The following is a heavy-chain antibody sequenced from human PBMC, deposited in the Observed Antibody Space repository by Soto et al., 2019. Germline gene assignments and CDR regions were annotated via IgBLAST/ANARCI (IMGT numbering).Heavy chain of an antibody. CDR3: VRDMQLWRLDS. J-gene: IGHJ4*02. CDR1: GFTVSRNY. Sequence: GGSLRLSCAASGFTVSRNYMNWVRQAPGKGLEWVSVMYSGGTTDYADSVKGRFTISRDKSNNTLYLHMNSLRAEDTAVYYCVRDMQLWRLDSWGQGTLVTVSS. V-gene: IGHV3-66*01. D-gene: IGHD2-21*01. CDR2: MYSGGTT.